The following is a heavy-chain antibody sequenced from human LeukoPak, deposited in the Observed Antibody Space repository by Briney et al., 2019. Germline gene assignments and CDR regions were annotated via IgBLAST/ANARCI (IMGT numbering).Heavy chain of an antibody. D-gene: IGHD1-26*01. CDR2: ISCDGSNK. CDR3: AKDLFSGGRYYYFDY. Sequence: GGSLRLSCAASGFTFSSYGMHWVRQAPGKGLEWVALISCDGSNKYYTDSVKGRFTISRDNSKNTLYLQMNSLRAEDTAVYYCAKDLFSGGRYYYFDYWGQGTLVTVSP. V-gene: IGHV3-30*18. CDR1: GFTFSSYG. J-gene: IGHJ4*02.